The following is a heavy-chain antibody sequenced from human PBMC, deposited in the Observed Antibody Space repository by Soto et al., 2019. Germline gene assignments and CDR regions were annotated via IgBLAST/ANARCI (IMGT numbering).Heavy chain of an antibody. CDR2: TYYRSKWYN. Sequence: TLSLTCAIPGDRVSSNSAAWNWFRQSTSRGLEWLGRTYYRSKWYNDYAVSVKSRITINPDTAKTQFTLQLNSVTPEDTAVYYCARDIPLCGSNSCYGMDVRGQPTTVTVSS. CDR1: GDRVSSNSAA. J-gene: IGHJ6*02. CDR3: ARDIPLCGSNSCYGMDV. V-gene: IGHV6-1*01. D-gene: IGHD2-2*01.